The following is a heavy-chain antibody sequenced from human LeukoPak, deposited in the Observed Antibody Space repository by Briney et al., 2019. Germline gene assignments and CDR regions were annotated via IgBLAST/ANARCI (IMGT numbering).Heavy chain of an antibody. CDR1: GFTFSSYW. Sequence: PGGSLRLSCAASGFTFSSYWVHWVRRAPGKGLVWVSRINTDGSSTSYADSVKGRFTISRDNAKNTLYLQMNSLRAEDTAVYYCAYDSSGYYYFDYWGQGTLVTVSS. V-gene: IGHV3-74*01. D-gene: IGHD3-22*01. J-gene: IGHJ4*02. CDR2: INTDGSST. CDR3: AYDSSGYYYFDY.